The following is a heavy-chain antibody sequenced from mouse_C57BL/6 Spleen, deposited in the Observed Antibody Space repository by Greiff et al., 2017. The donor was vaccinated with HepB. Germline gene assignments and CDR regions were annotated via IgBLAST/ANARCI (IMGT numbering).Heavy chain of an antibody. CDR1: GYTFTSYW. V-gene: IGHV1-7*01. CDR3: ARWNYGSSLYYYAMDY. Sequence: VQLQQSGAELAKPGASVKLSCKASGYTFTSYWMHWVKQRPGQGLEWIGYINPSSGYPKYNQKFKDKATLTADKSSSTAYMQLSSLTYEDSAVYYCARWNYGSSLYYYAMDYWGQGTSVTVSS. CDR2: INPSSGYP. J-gene: IGHJ4*01. D-gene: IGHD1-1*01.